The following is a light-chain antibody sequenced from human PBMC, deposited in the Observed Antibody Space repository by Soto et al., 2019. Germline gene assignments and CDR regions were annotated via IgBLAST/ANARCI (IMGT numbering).Light chain of an antibody. J-gene: IGLJ1*01. CDR3: SSYTNINTGACV. Sequence: QSALTQPASVSGSPGQSITISCTGTSGDIGSYNRVSWYQQHPGKAPKLIIYEVTDRPSGVSNRFSGSKSGNTASLTISGLQAEDEAEYYCSSYTNINTGACVFGTGTKVTAL. V-gene: IGLV2-14*01. CDR2: EVT. CDR1: SGDIGSYNR.